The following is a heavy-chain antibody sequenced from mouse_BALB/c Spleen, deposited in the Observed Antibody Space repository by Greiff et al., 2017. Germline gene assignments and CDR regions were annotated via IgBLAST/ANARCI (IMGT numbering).Heavy chain of an antibody. Sequence: EVKLEESGGGLVQPGGSRKLSCAASGFTFSSFGMHWVRQAPEKGLEWVAYISSGSSTIYYADTVKGRFTISRDNPKNTLFLQMTSLRSEDTAMYYCARWGGPLDYWGQGTTLTVSS. CDR1: GFTFSSFG. CDR2: ISSGSSTI. D-gene: IGHD1-1*02. CDR3: ARWGGPLDY. V-gene: IGHV5-17*02. J-gene: IGHJ2*01.